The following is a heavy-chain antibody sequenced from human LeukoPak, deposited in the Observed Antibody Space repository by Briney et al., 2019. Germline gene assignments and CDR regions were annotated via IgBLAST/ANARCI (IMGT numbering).Heavy chain of an antibody. V-gene: IGHV3-48*03. CDR2: ISSGAATI. D-gene: IGHD6-13*01. CDR1: GFTFSSYE. CDR3: ARVGVLSSSWLLY. Sequence: GGSLRLSCAASGFTFSSYEMNWVRQVPGKGLEWVSSISSGAATIYYGDSVKGRFTISRDNAKNSLYLQMNSLRAEDTGVYYCARVGVLSSSWLLYWGQGTLVTVSS. J-gene: IGHJ4*02.